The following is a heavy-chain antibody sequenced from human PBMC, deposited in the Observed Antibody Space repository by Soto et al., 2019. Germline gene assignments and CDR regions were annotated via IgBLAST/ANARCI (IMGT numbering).Heavy chain of an antibody. CDR3: ARDPAYYYDSSGYLNYYYGMDV. J-gene: IGHJ6*02. D-gene: IGHD3-22*01. Sequence: GGSLRLSCAASGFTFSSYTMNWVRQAPGKGLEWVSHISSSSSNIYYAYSVKGRFTITRDNAKNSLYLQMNSLRDEDTAVYYCARDPAYYYDSSGYLNYYYGMDVWGQGTTVTVSS. V-gene: IGHV3-48*02. CDR2: ISSSSSNI. CDR1: GFTFSSYT.